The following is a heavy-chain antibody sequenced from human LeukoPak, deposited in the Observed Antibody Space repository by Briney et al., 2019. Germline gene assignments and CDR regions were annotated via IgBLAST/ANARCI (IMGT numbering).Heavy chain of an antibody. J-gene: IGHJ4*02. CDR2: ISHSGST. CDR3: ARVNSSGYYGTGLDY. V-gene: IGHV4-34*01. Sequence: PSEILPLTCAVYGGSFSGYYWSWIRQPPGKGLEWIGEISHSGSTNYNPSLKSRVTISVDTSKNQFSLKLSSVTAADTAVYYCARVNSSGYYGTGLDYWGQGTLVTVSS. CDR1: GGSFSGYY. D-gene: IGHD3-22*01.